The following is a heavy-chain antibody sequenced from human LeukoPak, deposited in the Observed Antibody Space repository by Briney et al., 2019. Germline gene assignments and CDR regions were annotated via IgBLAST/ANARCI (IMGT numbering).Heavy chain of an antibody. CDR2: IYYSGST. J-gene: IGHJ4*02. V-gene: IGHV4-31*03. D-gene: IGHD6-13*01. CDR3: AREGAYRSSSADY. Sequence: PQTLSLTCTVSGGSISSGGYYWRWLRQHPGKGLEWIGYIYYSGSTYYNPSLKSRVTISVDTSKNQFSLKLSSVTAADTAVYYCAREGAYRSSSADYWGQGTLVTVSS. CDR1: GGSISSGGYY.